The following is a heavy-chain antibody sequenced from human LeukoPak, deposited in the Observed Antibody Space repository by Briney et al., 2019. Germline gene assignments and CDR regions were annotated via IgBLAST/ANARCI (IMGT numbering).Heavy chain of an antibody. CDR1: GFTFGDYA. CDR3: TRRDDYYYYYMDV. V-gene: IGHV3-49*04. J-gene: IGHJ6*03. CDR2: IRSKAYGGTT. Sequence: GGSLRLSCTASGFTFGDYAMSWVRQAPGKGLEWVGFIRSKAYGGTTEYAASVKGRFTISRDDSKSIAYLQMNSLKTEDTAVYYCTRRDDYYYYYMDVWGKGTTVTISS.